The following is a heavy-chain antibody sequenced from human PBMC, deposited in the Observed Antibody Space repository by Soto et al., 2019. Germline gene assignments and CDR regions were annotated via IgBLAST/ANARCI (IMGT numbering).Heavy chain of an antibody. V-gene: IGHV3-23*01. CDR2: ISGSGGST. D-gene: IGHD3-3*01. CDR1: GFTFSSYA. CDR3: AKGGYDFWSGINDAFDI. Sequence: VQLLESGGGLVQPGGSLRLSCAASGFTFSSYAMSWVRQAPGKGLEWVSAISGSGGSTYYADSVKGRFTISRDNSKNTLYLQMNSLRAEDTAVYYCAKGGYDFWSGINDAFDIWGQGTIVTVSS. J-gene: IGHJ3*02.